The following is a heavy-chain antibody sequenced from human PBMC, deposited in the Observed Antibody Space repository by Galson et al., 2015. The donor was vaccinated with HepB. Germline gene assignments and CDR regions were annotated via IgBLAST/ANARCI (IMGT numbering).Heavy chain of an antibody. CDR3: TRDKAVASHNYYFYYMDV. Sequence: SVKVSCKASGYTFTGNYIHWVRQAPGQGLEWMGRINPDNGDTHYAQKFQGRVTMTRDTSISSAHMELSRLRSDDTAVYYCTRDKAVASHNYYFYYMDVWGKGTAITVSS. J-gene: IGHJ6*03. V-gene: IGHV1-2*06. CDR2: INPDNGDT. D-gene: IGHD2-15*01. CDR1: GYTFTGNY.